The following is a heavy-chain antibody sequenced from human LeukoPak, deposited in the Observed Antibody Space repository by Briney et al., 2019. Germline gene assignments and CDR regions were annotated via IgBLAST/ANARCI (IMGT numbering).Heavy chain of an antibody. Sequence: PGRSLRLSCAASGFTFSSYAMSWVRQAPGKGLEWVSAISGSGGSTYYADSVKGRFTISRDNSKNTLYLQMNSLRAEDTAVYYCAKDLSYDFWSGPYAFDIWGQGTMVTVSS. CDR1: GFTFSSYA. J-gene: IGHJ3*02. V-gene: IGHV3-23*01. CDR2: ISGSGGST. CDR3: AKDLSYDFWSGPYAFDI. D-gene: IGHD3-3*01.